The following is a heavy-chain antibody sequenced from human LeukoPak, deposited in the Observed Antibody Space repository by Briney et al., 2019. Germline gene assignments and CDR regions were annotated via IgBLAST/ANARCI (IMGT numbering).Heavy chain of an antibody. CDR2: INPNSGGT. J-gene: IGHJ5*02. V-gene: IGHV1-2*06. CDR3: ARGYCSGGTCYLVENWFDP. D-gene: IGHD2-15*01. Sequence: GASVKVSCKASGYTFTGYYMYWVRQAPGQGLEWMGRINPNSGGTDYAQNFQGRVTMTRDTSISTAYMEPSRLRSDDTAVYYCARGYCSGGTCYLVENWFDPWGQGTLVTVSS. CDR1: GYTFTGYY.